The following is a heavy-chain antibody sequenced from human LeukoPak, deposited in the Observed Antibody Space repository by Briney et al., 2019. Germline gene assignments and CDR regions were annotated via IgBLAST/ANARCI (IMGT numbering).Heavy chain of an antibody. CDR3: AILVLVRGGFDS. CDR2: ISAYNGNT. D-gene: IGHD3-10*01. J-gene: IGHJ4*02. V-gene: IGHV1-18*04. CDR1: GYTFTTYG. Sequence: ASVKVSCKGSGYTFTTYGIDWVRQAPGQGPEWMGWISAYNGNTDYAQKVQGRVTVTTDTSAKTAYMELRGLRSDDTAVYYCAILVLVRGGFDSWGQGTLVTVSS.